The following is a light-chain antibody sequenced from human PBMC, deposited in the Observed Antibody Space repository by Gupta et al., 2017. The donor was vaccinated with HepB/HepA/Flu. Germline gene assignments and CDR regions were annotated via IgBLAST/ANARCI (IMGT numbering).Light chain of an antibody. CDR1: TSNIGAGFD. Sequence: QSVLTQPSSVSGAPGQRVTISCTGSTSNIGAGFDVHWYQQLPGTAPKLLIYGNNNRPSGVPDRFSGSKSGTSASLAITGLQAEDEADYYCQSYDSSLSAEVFGTGTKVTVL. J-gene: IGLJ1*01. CDR3: QSYDSSLSAEV. CDR2: GNN. V-gene: IGLV1-40*01.